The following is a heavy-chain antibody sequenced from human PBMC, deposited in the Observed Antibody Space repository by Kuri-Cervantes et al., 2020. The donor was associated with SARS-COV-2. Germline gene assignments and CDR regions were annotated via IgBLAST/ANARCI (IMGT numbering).Heavy chain of an antibody. CDR1: GYTFTSYG. Sequence: ASVKVSCKASGYTFTSYGISWVRQAPGQGLEWMGWISAYNGNTNYAQKLQGRVTMTTDTSTSTAYMELRSLRSDDTAVYYCARSVREYDFWSGYPNWFDPWGQRTLVTVSS. CDR2: ISAYNGNT. D-gene: IGHD3-3*01. CDR3: ARSVREYDFWSGYPNWFDP. J-gene: IGHJ5*02. V-gene: IGHV1-18*01.